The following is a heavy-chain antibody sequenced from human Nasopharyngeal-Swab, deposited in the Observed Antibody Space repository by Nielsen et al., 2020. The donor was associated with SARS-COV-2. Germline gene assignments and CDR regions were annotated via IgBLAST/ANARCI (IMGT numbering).Heavy chain of an antibody. V-gene: IGHV3-23*01. D-gene: IGHD6-19*01. Sequence: GSLKISCAASGFTFSSYAMSWVRQAPGRGLEWVSAISGSGGSTYYADSVKGRFTISRDNSKNTLDLQMNSLRAEDTAVYYCAKDGGVAVAGWFDPWGQGTLVTVSS. CDR2: ISGSGGST. CDR3: AKDGGVAVAGWFDP. J-gene: IGHJ5*02. CDR1: GFTFSSYA.